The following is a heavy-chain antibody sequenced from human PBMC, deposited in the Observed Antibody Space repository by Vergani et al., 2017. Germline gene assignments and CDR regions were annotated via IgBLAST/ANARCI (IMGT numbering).Heavy chain of an antibody. CDR3: VRVKGSNWNDHLYDI. D-gene: IGHD1-1*01. CDR2: IRNKATDYTT. J-gene: IGHJ3*02. Sequence: EVQVVESGGGLVQPGGSLRLSCAASGFIFSDHYMDWVPKAPGKWLEWVGRIRNKATDYTTQYAASVKGRFTISRDDSKSYLYLQMNSLQTEDTALYYCVRVKGSNWNDHLYDIWGQGTLVTVSS. CDR1: GFIFSDHY. V-gene: IGHV3-72*01.